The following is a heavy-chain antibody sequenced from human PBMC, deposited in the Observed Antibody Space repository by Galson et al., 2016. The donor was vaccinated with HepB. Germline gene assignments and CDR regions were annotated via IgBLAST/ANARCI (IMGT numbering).Heavy chain of an antibody. CDR2: IYYSGST. J-gene: IGHJ4*02. Sequence: SETLSLTCTVSGGSISSSSYYWGWIRQPPGKGLEWIGSIYYSGSTYYNPSLKSRLSISLDTSKKQLSLNLSSVTAADSAIYYCATGVGGDRRRVERSFDRWGRGTLVTVSS. CDR3: ATGVGGDRRRVERSFDR. CDR1: GGSISSSSYY. V-gene: IGHV4-39*07. D-gene: IGHD2-21*02.